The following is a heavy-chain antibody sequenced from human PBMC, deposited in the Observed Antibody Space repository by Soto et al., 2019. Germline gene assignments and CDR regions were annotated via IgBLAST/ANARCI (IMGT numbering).Heavy chain of an antibody. D-gene: IGHD4-4*01. CDR2: IIPILGIA. J-gene: IGHJ4*02. V-gene: IGHV1-69*02. Sequence: SVKVSCKASGGTFSSYTISWVRQAPGQGLERMGRIIPILGIANYAQKFQGRVTITADKSTSTAYMELSSLRSEDTAVYYCARSDNDYSNYGFDYWGQGTLVTVSS. CDR3: ARSDNDYSNYGFDY. CDR1: GGTFSSYT.